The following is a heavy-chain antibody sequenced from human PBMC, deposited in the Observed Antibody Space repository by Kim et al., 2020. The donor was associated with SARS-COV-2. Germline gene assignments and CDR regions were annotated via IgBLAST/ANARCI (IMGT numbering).Heavy chain of an antibody. V-gene: IGHV4-39*07. CDR3: ARDTMATRNWFDP. J-gene: IGHJ5*02. CDR1: GGSISSSSYY. Sequence: SETLSLTCTVSGGSISSSSYYWGWIRQPPGKGLEWIGSIYYSGSTYYNPSLKSRVTISVDTSKNQFSLKLSSVTAADTAVYYCARDTMATRNWFDPWGQGTLVTVSS. CDR2: IYYSGST. D-gene: IGHD5-12*01.